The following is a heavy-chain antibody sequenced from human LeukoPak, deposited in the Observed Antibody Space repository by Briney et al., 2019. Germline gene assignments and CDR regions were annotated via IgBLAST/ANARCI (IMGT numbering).Heavy chain of an antibody. Sequence: ASVKVSCKVSGYSLTELSMHWVRQAPGKGLEWMGWINPNSGGTNYAQKFQGRVTMTRDTSISTAYMELSRLRSDDTAVYYCARLAVAGSIDYWGQGTLVTVSS. D-gene: IGHD6-19*01. J-gene: IGHJ4*02. CDR3: ARLAVAGSIDY. CDR2: INPNSGGT. CDR1: GYSLTELS. V-gene: IGHV1-2*02.